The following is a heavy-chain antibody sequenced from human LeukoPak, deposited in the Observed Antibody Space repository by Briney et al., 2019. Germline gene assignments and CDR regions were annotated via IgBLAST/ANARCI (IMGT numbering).Heavy chain of an antibody. Sequence: ASVKVSCKASGYTFTGYYMHWARQAPGQGLEWMGWINPNSGGTNYAQKFQGRVNMTRDTSISTAYMELSRLRSDDTAVYYCARDRSGDWYSPSYPDYWGQGTLVTVSS. J-gene: IGHJ4*02. CDR3: ARDRSGDWYSPSYPDY. CDR1: GYTFTGYY. D-gene: IGHD3-9*01. V-gene: IGHV1-2*02. CDR2: INPNSGGT.